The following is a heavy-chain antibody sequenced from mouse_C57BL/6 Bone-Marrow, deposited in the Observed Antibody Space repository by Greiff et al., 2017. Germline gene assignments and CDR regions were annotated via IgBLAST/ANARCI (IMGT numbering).Heavy chain of an antibody. CDR3: ARYYGSSYFDY. CDR1: GFTFSSYG. J-gene: IGHJ2*01. D-gene: IGHD1-1*01. CDR2: ISSGGSYT. Sequence: EVKVVESGGDLVKPGGSLKLSCAASGFTFSSYGMSWVRQTPDKRLEWVATISSGGSYTYYPDSVKGRFTISRDNAKNTLYLQMSSLKSEDTAMYYCARYYGSSYFDYWGQGTTLTVSS. V-gene: IGHV5-6*01.